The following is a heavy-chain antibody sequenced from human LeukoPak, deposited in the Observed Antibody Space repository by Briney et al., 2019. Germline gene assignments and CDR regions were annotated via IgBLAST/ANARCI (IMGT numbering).Heavy chain of an antibody. CDR2: IKQDESEK. Sequence: GGSLRLSCAASGFTFSSHWMSWVRQAPGKGLEWVANIKQDESEKYYVDSVKGRFTISRDNAKNSLYLQMNSLRAEDTAVYYCAKDQRPETTVVTPGSYYWGQGTLVTVSS. CDR3: AKDQRPETTVVTPGSYY. V-gene: IGHV3-7*01. J-gene: IGHJ4*02. D-gene: IGHD4-23*01. CDR1: GFTFSSHW.